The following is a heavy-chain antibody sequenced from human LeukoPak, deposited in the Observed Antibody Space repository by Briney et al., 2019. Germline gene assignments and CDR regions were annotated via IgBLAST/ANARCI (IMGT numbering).Heavy chain of an antibody. Sequence: PGGSLRLSCAASGLTFSSYSMNWVRQAPGKGLEWVSSISSSSSYIYYADSVKGRFTISRDNAKNSLYLQMNSLRAEDTAVYYCARDQGTNGVCNDYWGQGTLVTVSS. CDR1: GLTFSSYS. J-gene: IGHJ4*02. CDR3: ARDQGTNGVCNDY. D-gene: IGHD2-8*01. V-gene: IGHV3-21*01. CDR2: ISSSSSYI.